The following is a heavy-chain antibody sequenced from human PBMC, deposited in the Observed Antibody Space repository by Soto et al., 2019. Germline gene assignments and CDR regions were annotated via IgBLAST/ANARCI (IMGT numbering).Heavy chain of an antibody. Sequence: QVQLVQSGAEVKKPGSSVKVSCKASGGTFSSYTISWVRQAPGQGLEWMGRIIPILGIANYAQKFQGRVTITADKSTSTAYMELSSLRSEDTAFYYCARHRVATTYYVDYWGKGTLVTVSS. CDR2: IIPILGIA. CDR3: ARHRVATTYYVDY. J-gene: IGHJ4*02. D-gene: IGHD5-12*01. CDR1: GGTFSSYT. V-gene: IGHV1-69*02.